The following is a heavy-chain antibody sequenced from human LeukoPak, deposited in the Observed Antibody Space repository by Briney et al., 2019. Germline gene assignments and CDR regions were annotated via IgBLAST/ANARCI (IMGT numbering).Heavy chain of an antibody. Sequence: GGSLRLSCAASGFTFSSYAMSWVRQAPGKGLEWVSAISGSGGSTYYADSVKGRFTISKDNSKNTLYLQMNSLRAEDTAVYYCAASEYSSDFDYWGQGTLVTVSS. J-gene: IGHJ4*02. CDR2: ISGSGGST. V-gene: IGHV3-23*01. D-gene: IGHD2/OR15-2a*01. CDR1: GFTFSSYA. CDR3: AASEYSSDFDY.